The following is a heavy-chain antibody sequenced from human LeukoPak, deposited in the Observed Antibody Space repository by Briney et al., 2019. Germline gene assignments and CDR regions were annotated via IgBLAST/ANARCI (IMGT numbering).Heavy chain of an antibody. CDR2: IYHSGST. CDR3: ARNDSSGYFDY. V-gene: IGHV4-38-2*01. Sequence: SETLSLTCAVSGYSISSGHYWGWIRPPPGKGLEWIGGIYHSGSTSYNPSLKSRVTISVDTSKNQFSLKLNSVTAADTAVYYCARNDSSGYFDYWGQGTLVTVSS. D-gene: IGHD3-22*01. CDR1: GYSISSGHY. J-gene: IGHJ4*02.